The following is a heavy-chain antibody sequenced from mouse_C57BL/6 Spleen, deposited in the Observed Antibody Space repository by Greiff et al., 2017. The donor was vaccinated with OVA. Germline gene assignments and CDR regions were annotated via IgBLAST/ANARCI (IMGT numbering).Heavy chain of an antibody. J-gene: IGHJ1*03. Sequence: EVKLMESEGGLVQPGSSMKLSCTASGFTFSDYYMAWVRQVPEKGLEWVANINYDGSSTYYLDSLKSRFIISRDNAKNILYLQMSSLKSEDTATYYCARYYYGIFDVWGTGTTVTVSS. CDR3: ARYYYGIFDV. CDR1: GFTFSDYY. V-gene: IGHV5-16*01. D-gene: IGHD1-1*01. CDR2: INYDGSST.